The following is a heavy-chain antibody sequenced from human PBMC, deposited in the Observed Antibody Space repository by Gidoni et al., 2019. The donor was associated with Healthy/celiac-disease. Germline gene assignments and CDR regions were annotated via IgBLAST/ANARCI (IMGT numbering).Heavy chain of an antibody. CDR2: ISSNGGST. D-gene: IGHD3-22*01. V-gene: IGHV3-64D*06. CDR3: VKGDTYYYDSSGYGGDHDAFDI. J-gene: IGHJ3*02. CDR1: GFTFSSYA. Sequence: EVQLVESGGGLVQPGGSLRLSCSASGFTFSSYAMHSVRQAPGKGLEYVSAISSNGGSTYYADSVKGRFTISRDNSKNTLYLQMSSLRAEDTAVYYCVKGDTYYYDSSGYGGDHDAFDIWGQGTMVTVSS.